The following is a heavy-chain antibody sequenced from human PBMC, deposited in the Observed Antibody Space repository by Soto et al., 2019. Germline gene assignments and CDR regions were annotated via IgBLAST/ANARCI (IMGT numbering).Heavy chain of an antibody. CDR3: XXXXISAGCYQTVGDF. D-gene: IGHD2-2*01. CDR2: IRSEANGGAT. V-gene: IGHV3-15*02. Sequence: EVQLVESGGALVEPGGSLRLSCETSGFNFRGSWMTWVRQAPGKGLEWVGLIRSEANGGATDYAAPVRGRFTISRDDSXXXXXXXXXXXXXXXXXXXXXXXXXISAGCYQTVGDFWGQGTLVTVSS. J-gene: IGHJ4*02. CDR1: GFNFRGSW.